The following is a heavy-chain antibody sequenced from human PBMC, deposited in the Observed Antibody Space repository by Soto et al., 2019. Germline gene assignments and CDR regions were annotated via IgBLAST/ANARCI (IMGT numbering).Heavy chain of an antibody. CDR2: IYYSGST. D-gene: IGHD2-2*01. Sequence: SETLSLTCTVSGGSISSYYWSWIRQPPGKGLEWIGYIYYSGSTNYNPSLKSRVTISVDTSKNQFSLKLSSVTAADTAVYYCGRHFPGPRVEYPLPRPYYSYSGMDVWGQGTPVTVSS. V-gene: IGHV4-59*08. J-gene: IGHJ6*02. CDR3: GRHFPGPRVEYPLPRPYYSYSGMDV. CDR1: GGSISSYY.